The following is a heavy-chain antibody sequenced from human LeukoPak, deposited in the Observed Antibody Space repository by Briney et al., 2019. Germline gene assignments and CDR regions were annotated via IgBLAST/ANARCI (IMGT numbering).Heavy chain of an antibody. CDR2: ISGSGGST. D-gene: IGHD3-22*01. Sequence: PGGSLRLSCAASGFTFSSYAMSWVRQAPGKGLEWVSAISGSGGSTYYADSVKGRFTTSRDNSKNTLYLQMNSLRAEDTAVYYCAKDLYYYDSSGYPAFDYWGQGTLVTVSS. CDR1: GFTFSSYA. J-gene: IGHJ4*02. CDR3: AKDLYYYDSSGYPAFDY. V-gene: IGHV3-23*01.